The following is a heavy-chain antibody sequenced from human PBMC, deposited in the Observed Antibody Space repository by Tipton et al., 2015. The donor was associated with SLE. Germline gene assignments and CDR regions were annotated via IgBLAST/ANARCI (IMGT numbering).Heavy chain of an antibody. V-gene: IGHV4-34*01. CDR1: DGSFSAYY. CDR2: IDHSRST. J-gene: IGHJ4*02. Sequence: TLSLTCAMYDGSFSAYYWRWIRQPPGKGLEWIGEIDHSRSTNYNPSLKSRVTISRDTSKNQFSLKLSSVTAADTAVYYCARESSSTSGDYWGQGTLVTVSS. D-gene: IGHD2-2*01. CDR3: ARESSSTSGDY.